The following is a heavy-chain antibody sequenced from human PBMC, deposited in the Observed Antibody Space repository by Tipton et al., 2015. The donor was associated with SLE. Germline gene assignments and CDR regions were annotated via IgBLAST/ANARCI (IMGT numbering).Heavy chain of an antibody. J-gene: IGHJ4*02. CDR1: GFTFNNYW. D-gene: IGHD5-18*01. V-gene: IGHV3-74*01. CDR3: ARQDLDTAMVSFDY. CDR2: ITSDGSTT. Sequence: SLRLSCVASGFTFNNYWMNWVRQAPGKGLVWVSRITSDGSTTAYADFVRGRFPISRDNAKKTVYLQMNSLRAEDTAMYYCARQDLDTAMVSFDYWGQGTLVTVSS.